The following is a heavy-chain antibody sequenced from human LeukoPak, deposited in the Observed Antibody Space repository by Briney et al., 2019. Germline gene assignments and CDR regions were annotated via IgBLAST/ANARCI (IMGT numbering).Heavy chain of an antibody. CDR3: ARDGGLPAAEGEL. CDR2: IYTSGST. V-gene: IGHV4-61*02. CDR1: GGSINSGSYY. Sequence: SETLSLTCTVSGGSINSGSYYWSWIRQPAGKGLEWIGRIYTSGSTNYNPSLKSRVTISVDTSKNQFSLKLSSVTAADTAVYYCARDGGLPAAEGELWGQGTLVTVSS. J-gene: IGHJ4*02. D-gene: IGHD2-2*01.